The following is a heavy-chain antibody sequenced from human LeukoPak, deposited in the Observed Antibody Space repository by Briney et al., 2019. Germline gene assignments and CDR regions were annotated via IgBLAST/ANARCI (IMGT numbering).Heavy chain of an antibody. Sequence: GGSLRLSCAASGFTFSSYAMSWVRQAPVKGLEWVSAISGSGGSTYYADSVKGRFTISRDNSKNTLYLQMNSLRAEDTAVYYCAKAGDIVVVPAASYFDYWGQGTLVTVSS. D-gene: IGHD2-2*01. CDR1: GFTFSSYA. CDR3: AKAGDIVVVPAASYFDY. CDR2: ISGSGGST. J-gene: IGHJ4*02. V-gene: IGHV3-23*01.